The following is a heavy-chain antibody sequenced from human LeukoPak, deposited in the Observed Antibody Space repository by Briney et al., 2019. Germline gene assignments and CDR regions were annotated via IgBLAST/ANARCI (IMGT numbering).Heavy chain of an antibody. CDR1: GFTFSSYA. CDR2: ISGSGYST. J-gene: IGHJ5*02. CDR3: AKGVGIEGAGHFDP. D-gene: IGHD6-13*01. V-gene: IGHV3-23*01. Sequence: PGGSLRLSCAASGFTFSSYAMTWVRQAPGKGLEWVSSISGSGYSTYYADSVKGRFTISRDNSKNTLYLQMNSLRGKDTAVYYCAKGVGIEGAGHFDPWGQGTVVTVSS.